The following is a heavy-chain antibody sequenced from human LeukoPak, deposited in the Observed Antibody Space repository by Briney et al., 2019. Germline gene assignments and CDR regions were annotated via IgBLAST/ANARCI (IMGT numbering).Heavy chain of an antibody. V-gene: IGHV3-21*01. J-gene: IGHJ4*02. CDR2: ILSSSCSI. D-gene: IGHD1-26*01. CDR1: GFAFSGYT. CDR3: ARFSGNYAIFDY. Sequence: PGGSLRLSCAASGFAFSGYTMNCVRQAPGKGVEWVSSILSSSCSIYYADSVKGRFTISRDNAKNSLYLQMDSLRAEDTALYYCARFSGNYAIFDYWGQGILVTVSS.